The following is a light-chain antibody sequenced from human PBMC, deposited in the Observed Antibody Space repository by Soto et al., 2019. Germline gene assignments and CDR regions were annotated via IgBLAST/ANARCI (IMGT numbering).Light chain of an antibody. CDR3: ETWDSNTAV. J-gene: IGLJ7*01. CDR1: SGHSSYI. CDR2: LEGSGSY. V-gene: IGLV4-60*02. Sequence: QPVLTQSSSASASLGSSVKLTCTLSSGHSSYIIAWHQQQPGKAPRYLMKLEGSGSYNKGSGVPDRFSGSSSGADRYLTISNLQFEDEADYYCETWDSNTAVFGGGTQQTVL.